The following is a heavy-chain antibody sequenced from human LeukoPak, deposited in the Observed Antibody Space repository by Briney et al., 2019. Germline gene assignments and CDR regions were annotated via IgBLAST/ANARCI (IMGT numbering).Heavy chain of an antibody. J-gene: IGHJ6*03. D-gene: IGHD6-13*01. Sequence: GGSLRLSCAAPGFTFSSYAMSWVRQAPGKGLEWVSAIRGSGGRTYYADSVEGRSTISRDNSKNTLYLQMNSLRAEDTAVYYCATDLIAAASPPRYYYYYLDVWGKGTTVTVSS. CDR1: GFTFSSYA. V-gene: IGHV3-23*01. CDR3: ATDLIAAASPPRYYYYYLDV. CDR2: IRGSGGRT.